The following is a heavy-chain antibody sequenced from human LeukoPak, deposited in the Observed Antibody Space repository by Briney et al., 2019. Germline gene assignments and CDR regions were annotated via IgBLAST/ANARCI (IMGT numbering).Heavy chain of an antibody. CDR2: IYYSGST. D-gene: IGHD3-22*01. J-gene: IGHJ4*02. V-gene: IGHV4-59*08. CDR3: ARMYYYDSSGWYYFDY. CDR1: GGSISSYY. Sequence: SETLSLTCTVSGGSISSYYWSWLRQPPGKGLEWIGYIYYSGSTNYNPSLKSRVTISVDTSKNQFSLKLSSVTAADTAVYYCARMYYYDSSGWYYFDYWGQGTLVTVSS.